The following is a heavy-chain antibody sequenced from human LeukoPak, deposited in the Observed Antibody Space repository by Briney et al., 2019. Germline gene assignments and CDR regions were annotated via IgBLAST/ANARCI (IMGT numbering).Heavy chain of an antibody. CDR1: GFTFSSYG. D-gene: IGHD2-8*01. Sequence: GGSLRLSCAASGFTFSSYGMHWVRQAPGKGLEWVAVIWYDGSNKYYADSVKGRFTISRDNSKNTLYLQMNSLRAEDMAVYYCARVSTDCTNGVCYAGVDYWGQGTLVTVSS. CDR2: IWYDGSNK. J-gene: IGHJ4*02. V-gene: IGHV3-33*01. CDR3: ARVSTDCTNGVCYAGVDY.